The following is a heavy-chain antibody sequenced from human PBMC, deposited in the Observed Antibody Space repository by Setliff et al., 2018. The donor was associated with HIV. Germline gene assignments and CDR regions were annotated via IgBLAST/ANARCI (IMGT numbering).Heavy chain of an antibody. J-gene: IGHJ5*02. Sequence: ASVKVSCKASGYTFTSYDINWVRQATGQGLEWMGWMNPNSGNTGYAQKLQGRVTMTTDTSTRTVYMELSSLRSEDTAIYYCAKDAGYSGTAWGTWGQGTLVTVSS. V-gene: IGHV1-8*02. D-gene: IGHD5-12*01. CDR2: MNPNSGNT. CDR3: AKDAGYSGTAWGT. CDR1: GYTFTSYD.